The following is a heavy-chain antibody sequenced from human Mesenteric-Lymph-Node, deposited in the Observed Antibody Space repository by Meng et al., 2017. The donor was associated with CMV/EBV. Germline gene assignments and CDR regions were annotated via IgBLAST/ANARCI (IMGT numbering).Heavy chain of an antibody. D-gene: IGHD1-14*01. Sequence: KVSCKAYGYTFTSYDINWVRQAPGQGLEWMGWMNPNSGNTGYAHKFRGRVTLTRNTSISTAYMELSSLRSEDTAIYYCASTEGGAPEWGQGTLVTVSS. CDR3: ASTEGGAPE. J-gene: IGHJ4*02. CDR2: MNPNSGNT. V-gene: IGHV1-8*01. CDR1: GYTFTSYD.